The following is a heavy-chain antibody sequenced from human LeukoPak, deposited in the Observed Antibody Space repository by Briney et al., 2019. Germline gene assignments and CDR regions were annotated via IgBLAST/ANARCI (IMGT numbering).Heavy chain of an antibody. J-gene: IGHJ2*01. CDR3: AREPHYDLLTGYALGYLDL. V-gene: IGHV1-2*02. Sequence: ASVKVSCKASGYTFTGYYMHWVRQAPGQGLEWMGWINSNSGDTNYAQKFQGRATMTRDTSISTAYMELSRLRSDDTAVYYCAREPHYDLLTGYALGYLDLWGRGTLLTVSS. CDR2: INSNSGDT. D-gene: IGHD3-9*01. CDR1: GYTFTGYY.